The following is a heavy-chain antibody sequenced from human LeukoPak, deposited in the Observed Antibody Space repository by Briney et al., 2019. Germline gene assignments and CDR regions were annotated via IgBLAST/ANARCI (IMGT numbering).Heavy chain of an antibody. D-gene: IGHD6-13*01. CDR1: GGSISSSSYY. Sequence: PSETLSLTCTVSGGSISSSSYYWGWIRQPPGKGLEWIASIYHSGNTYYNPSLRSRVTMSGDTSKNHFSLKLSSVTAADTAVYYCARAPTSPRSSWYYDYWGQGTLVTVSS. CDR3: ARAPTSPRSSWYYDY. CDR2: IYHSGNT. J-gene: IGHJ4*02. V-gene: IGHV4-39*07.